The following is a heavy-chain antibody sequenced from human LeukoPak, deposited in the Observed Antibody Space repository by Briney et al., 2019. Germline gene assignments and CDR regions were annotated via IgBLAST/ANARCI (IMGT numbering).Heavy chain of an antibody. CDR2: IWYDGSNK. CDR3: ARDGYPDGAGNWFDP. CDR1: GFTFSSYG. J-gene: IGHJ5*02. Sequence: GGSLRLSCAASGFTFSSYGMHWVRQAPGKGLEWVAVIWYDGSNKYYADSVKGRFTISRDNSNNTLYLQMNSLRAEDTAVYYCARDGYPDGAGNWFDPWGQGTLVTVSS. D-gene: IGHD5-12*01. V-gene: IGHV3-33*01.